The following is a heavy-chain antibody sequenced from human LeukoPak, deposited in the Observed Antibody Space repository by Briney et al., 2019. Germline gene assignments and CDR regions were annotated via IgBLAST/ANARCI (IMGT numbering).Heavy chain of an antibody. V-gene: IGHV4-34*01. CDR1: GGSFSGYY. J-gene: IGHJ4*02. CDR2: INHSGST. CDR3: ASDAAGLDY. Sequence: SETLSLTCAVYGGSFSGYYWSWIRQPPGKGLEWIGEINHSGSTNYNPSLKSRVTISVDKSKNQFSLKLSSVTAADTAVYYCASDAAGLDYWGQGTLVTVSS. D-gene: IGHD6-25*01.